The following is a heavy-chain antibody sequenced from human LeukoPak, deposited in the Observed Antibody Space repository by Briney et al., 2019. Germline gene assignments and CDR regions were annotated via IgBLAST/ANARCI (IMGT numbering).Heavy chain of an antibody. CDR1: GGSISSGDYY. J-gene: IGHJ4*02. CDR3: ARERGGYSYGSRPFDY. D-gene: IGHD5-18*01. CDR2: IYYSGST. V-gene: IGHV4-30-4*01. Sequence: PSQTLSLTCTVSGGSISSGDYYWSWIRLPPGKGLEWIGYIYYSGSTYYNPSLKSRVTISVDTSKNQFSLKLSSVTAADTAVYYCARERGGYSYGSRPFDYWGQGTLVTVSS.